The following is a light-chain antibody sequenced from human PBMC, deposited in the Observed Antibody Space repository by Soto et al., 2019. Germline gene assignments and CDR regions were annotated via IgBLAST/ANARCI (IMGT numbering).Light chain of an antibody. Sequence: EIVLTQSPGTLSLSPGERATLSCRASQSIVRSYLAWYQQKPGQAPRLLIYGASSRATGIPDRFSGSGSGTDFTLTISRREPEDFAVYYCQQYGSSPYTFGRGTKLEIK. CDR3: QQYGSSPYT. CDR2: GAS. V-gene: IGKV3-20*01. CDR1: QSIVRSY. J-gene: IGKJ2*01.